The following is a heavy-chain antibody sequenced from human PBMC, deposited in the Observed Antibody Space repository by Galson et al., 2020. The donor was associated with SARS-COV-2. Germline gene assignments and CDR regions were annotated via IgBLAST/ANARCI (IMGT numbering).Heavy chain of an antibody. CDR3: ARVGGIVVVPAATPFDY. CDR2: IYYSGST. V-gene: IGHV4-39*07. D-gene: IGHD2-2*01. CDR1: GGSISSSSYY. J-gene: IGHJ4*02. Sequence: SETLSLTCTVSGGSISSSSYYWGWIRQPPGKGLEWIGSIYYSGSTYYNPSLKSRVTIPVDTSKNQFSLKLSSVTAADTAVYYCARVGGIVVVPAATPFDYWGQGTLVTVSS.